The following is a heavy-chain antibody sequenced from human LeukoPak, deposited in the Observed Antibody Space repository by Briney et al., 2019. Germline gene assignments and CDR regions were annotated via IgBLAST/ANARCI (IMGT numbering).Heavy chain of an antibody. CDR1: GYTFTSYG. D-gene: IGHD4-17*01. V-gene: IGHV1-18*01. CDR2: ISAYNGNT. Sequence: ASVKVSCKASGYTFTSYGISWVRQAPGQGLEWMGWISAYNGNTNYAQKFQGRVTITRNTSISTAYMELSSLRSEDTAVYYCARAIRSDYGDYAKYDYWGQGTLVTVSS. CDR3: ARAIRSDYGDYAKYDY. J-gene: IGHJ4*02.